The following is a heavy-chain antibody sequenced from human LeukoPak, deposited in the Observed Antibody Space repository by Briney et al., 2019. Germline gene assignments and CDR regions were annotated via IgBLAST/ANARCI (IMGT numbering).Heavy chain of an antibody. CDR3: ARDAVDTANTV. V-gene: IGHV3-53*01. J-gene: IGHJ6*02. CDR1: GFTVSSNY. Sequence: GGSLRLSCAASGFTVSSNYMSWVRQAPGKGLEWVSVIYSGGSTYYADSVKGRFTISRDNSKNTLYLQMNSLRAEDTAVYYCARDAVDTANTVWGQGTTVTVSS. CDR2: IYSGGST. D-gene: IGHD5-18*01.